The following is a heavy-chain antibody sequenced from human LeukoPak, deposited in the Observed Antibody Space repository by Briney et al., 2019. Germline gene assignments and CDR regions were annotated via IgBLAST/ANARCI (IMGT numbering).Heavy chain of an antibody. CDR2: VRKDATEK. CDR3: VKRSGPNSGPFDS. Sequence: GGSLTLSCAASGFIFTEYGMYWVRQAPGKGLEWVAFVRKDATEKKYADSVEGRFTISRDDSENTVYLKMNNLRVDDTAVYYCVKRSGPNSGPFDSWGQGTPVIVSS. D-gene: IGHD1-1*01. CDR1: GFIFTEYG. J-gene: IGHJ4*02. V-gene: IGHV3-30*02.